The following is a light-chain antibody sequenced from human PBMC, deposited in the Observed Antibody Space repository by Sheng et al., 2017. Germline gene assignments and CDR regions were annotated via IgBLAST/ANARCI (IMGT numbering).Light chain of an antibody. CDR3: QQRSNWPPVLT. Sequence: EIVLTQSPGTLSLSPGERATLSCRASHSVSSSSLAWYQQKPGQAPRLLIYDASTRAPGIPARFSGSGSGTDFTLTINSLEPEDFAIYYCQQRSNWPPVLTFGPGT. V-gene: IGKV3D-20*02. J-gene: IGKJ3*01. CDR1: HSVSSSS. CDR2: DAS.